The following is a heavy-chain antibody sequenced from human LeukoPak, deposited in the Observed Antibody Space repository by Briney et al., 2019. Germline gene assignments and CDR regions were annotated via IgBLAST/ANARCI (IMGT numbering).Heavy chain of an antibody. CDR3: ARQEARDYYYEGLDY. J-gene: IGHJ4*02. CDR2: ITYDGSNK. Sequence: HPGRSLRLSCAASGFTLSNYAMHWVRQAPGKGLEWVAIITYDGSNKDYADVVKGRFTISRDNSKNTLYLQMNSLRPDDTAIYFCARQEARDYYYEGLDYWGQGNLVTVSS. CDR1: GFTLSNYA. V-gene: IGHV3-30*04. D-gene: IGHD3-22*01.